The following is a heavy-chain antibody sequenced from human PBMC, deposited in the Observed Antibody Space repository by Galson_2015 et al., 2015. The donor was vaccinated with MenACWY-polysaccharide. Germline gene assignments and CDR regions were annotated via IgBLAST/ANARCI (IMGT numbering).Heavy chain of an antibody. Sequence: CAASGFTFSSYAMNWVRQAPGKGLEWVSGISGNGGSTYYADSVKGRFTISRDNSKNTLYLQTNSLRAEDTALYYCAKRADSGSYYAAFEIWGQGTMVTVSS. CDR1: GFTFSSYA. CDR3: AKRADSGSYYAAFEI. D-gene: IGHD1-26*01. V-gene: IGHV3-23*01. J-gene: IGHJ3*02. CDR2: ISGNGGST.